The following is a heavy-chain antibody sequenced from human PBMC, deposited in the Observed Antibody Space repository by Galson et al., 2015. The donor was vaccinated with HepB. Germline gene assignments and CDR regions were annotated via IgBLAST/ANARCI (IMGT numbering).Heavy chain of an antibody. J-gene: IGHJ4*02. Sequence: SLRLSCAASGFTFSSYAMHWVRQAPGKGLEWVAVISYDGSNKYYADSVKGRFTISRDNSKNTLYLQMNSLRAEDTAVYYCATLEEGYSMILDYWGQGTLVTVSS. CDR2: ISYDGSNK. V-gene: IGHV3-30*04. CDR3: ATLEEGYSMILDY. CDR1: GFTFSSYA. D-gene: IGHD2-15*01.